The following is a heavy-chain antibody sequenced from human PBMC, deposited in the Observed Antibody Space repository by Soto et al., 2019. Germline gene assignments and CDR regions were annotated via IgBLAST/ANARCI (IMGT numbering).Heavy chain of an antibody. V-gene: IGHV3-53*04. D-gene: IGHD2-2*01. CDR1: GFTVSSNY. CDR2: IYGGGST. CDR3: ARDKYPYCSSTSCLYYMDV. Sequence: GGSLRLSCAASGFTVSSNYMSWVRQAPGKGLEWVSVIYGGGSTYYDDSVKGRFTISRHNSKNTLYLQMNSLRAEDTAGYYCARDKYPYCSSTSCLYYMDVWGKGTTVTVSS. J-gene: IGHJ6*03.